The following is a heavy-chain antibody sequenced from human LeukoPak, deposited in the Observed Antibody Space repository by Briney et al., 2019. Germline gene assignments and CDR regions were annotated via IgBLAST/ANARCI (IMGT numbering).Heavy chain of an antibody. CDR3: AREVADCGGDCLAP. D-gene: IGHD2-21*02. CDR2: ISSSGSMI. J-gene: IGHJ5*02. CDR1: GFTFSTYE. V-gene: IGHV3-48*03. Sequence: GSLRLSCAASGFTFSTYEMNWVRQATGKGLEWVSYISSSGSMIYYADSVKGRFTVSRDNAKNSLYLQMNSLTVEDTAVYYCAREVADCGGDCLAPWGQGTLVTVSS.